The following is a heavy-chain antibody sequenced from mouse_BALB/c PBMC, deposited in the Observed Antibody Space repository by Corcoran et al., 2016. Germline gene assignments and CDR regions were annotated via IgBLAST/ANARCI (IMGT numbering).Heavy chain of an antibody. D-gene: IGHD2-1*01. CDR3: ARWDCNYPYAMDY. V-gene: IGHV1S34*01. CDR1: GYSFTGYY. Sequence: LVKTGASVKISCKASGYSFTGYYMHWVKQSHGKSLEWIGYISCYNGATSYNQKFKGKATFTVDTSSSTAYMQFNSLTSEDSAVYYCARWDCNYPYAMDYWGQGTSVTVSS. CDR2: ISCYNGAT. J-gene: IGHJ4*01.